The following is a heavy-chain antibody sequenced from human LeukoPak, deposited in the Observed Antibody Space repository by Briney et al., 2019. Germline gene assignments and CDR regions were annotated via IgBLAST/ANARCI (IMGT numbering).Heavy chain of an antibody. Sequence: SETLSLTCTVSGGSISSYYWSWIRQPPGKGLEWIGYIYYSGSTNYNPSLKSRVTISVDTSKNQFSLKLSSVTAADTAVYYCARALPFFPHCFDYWGQGTLVTVSS. CDR3: ARALPFFPHCFDY. J-gene: IGHJ4*02. CDR1: GGSISSYY. V-gene: IGHV4-59*01. CDR2: IYYSGST. D-gene: IGHD3-3*02.